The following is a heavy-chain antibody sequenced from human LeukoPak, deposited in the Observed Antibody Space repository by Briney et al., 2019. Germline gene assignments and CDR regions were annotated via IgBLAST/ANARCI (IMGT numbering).Heavy chain of an antibody. Sequence: GGSLRLSCAASGFTFSSYGMSWVRQAPGKGLEWVSAISGSGGSTYYADSVKGRFTISRDNSKNTLYPQMNSLRAEDTAVYYCASKGSRLSGIDYWGQGTLVTVSS. CDR3: ASKGSRLSGIDY. CDR1: GFTFSSYG. D-gene: IGHD1-26*01. CDR2: ISGSGGST. J-gene: IGHJ4*02. V-gene: IGHV3-23*01.